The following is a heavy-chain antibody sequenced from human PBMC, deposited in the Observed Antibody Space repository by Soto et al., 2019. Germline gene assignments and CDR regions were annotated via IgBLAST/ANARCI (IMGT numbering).Heavy chain of an antibody. CDR2: IYDSGST. CDR1: GGSMSSGDYY. Sequence: QVQLQESGPGLVKPSQTLSLICKVSGGSMSSGDYYWSWIRQPPGRGLEWIGNIYDSGSTYYSPSIKSGITMSVDTSRNQFSLKLRSVTAADTAVYYCARGSPGDYYHGMDVWGQGTTVTVSS. J-gene: IGHJ6*02. CDR3: ARGSPGDYYHGMDV. V-gene: IGHV4-30-4*01.